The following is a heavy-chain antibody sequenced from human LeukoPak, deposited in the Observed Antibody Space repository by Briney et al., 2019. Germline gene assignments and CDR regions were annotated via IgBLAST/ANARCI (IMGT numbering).Heavy chain of an antibody. V-gene: IGHV4-4*07. D-gene: IGHD4-17*01. CDR1: GGSISSYY. J-gene: IGHJ4*02. Sequence: PETLSLTCTVSGGSISSYYWSWIWQPAGKGLEWIWRIYTSGTTHYNPSLKSRVTMSVDTSKNQFSLKLSSVTAADTAVYYCARLSTVTTSFDYWGQGTLVTVSS. CDR3: ARLSTVTTSFDY. CDR2: IYTSGTT.